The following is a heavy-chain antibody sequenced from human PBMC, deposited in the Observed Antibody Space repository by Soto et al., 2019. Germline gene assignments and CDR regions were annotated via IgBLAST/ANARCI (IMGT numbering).Heavy chain of an antibody. Sequence: SETLSLTCTVSGGSISSYYWSWIRQPPGKGLEWIGYIYYSGSTNYNPSLKSRVTISVDTSKNQFSLKLSSVTAADTAVYYCARQVVVTQLYYYYYMDVWGKGTTVTVSS. CDR3: ARQVVVTQLYYYYYMDV. D-gene: IGHD2-15*01. CDR1: GGSISSYY. J-gene: IGHJ6*03. V-gene: IGHV4-59*01. CDR2: IYYSGST.